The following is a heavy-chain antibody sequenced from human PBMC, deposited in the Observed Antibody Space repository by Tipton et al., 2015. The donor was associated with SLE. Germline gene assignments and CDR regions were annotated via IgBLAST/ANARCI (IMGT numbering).Heavy chain of an antibody. D-gene: IGHD6-19*01. Sequence: LRLSCAVYGGSFSGYYWSWIRQPPGKGLEWIGYIYYSGRASYNPSLRSRVTMSVDRSNNQFSLKLTSVTAADTAVYYCARRIAVSEYFDSWGQGTLVTVSS. CDR2: IYYSGRA. CDR1: GGSFSGYY. J-gene: IGHJ4*02. CDR3: ARRIAVSEYFDS. V-gene: IGHV4-34*01.